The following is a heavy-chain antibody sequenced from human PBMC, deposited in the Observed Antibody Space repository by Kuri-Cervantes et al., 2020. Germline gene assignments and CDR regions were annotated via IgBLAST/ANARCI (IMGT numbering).Heavy chain of an antibody. J-gene: IGHJ4*02. D-gene: IGHD1-26*01. CDR1: GYTFTGYY. CDR2: INPNSGGT. V-gene: IGHV1-2*02. CDR3: AREKRRVVGDRGTDY. Sequence: ASVKVSCKASGYTFTGYYMHWVRQAPGQGLEWMGWINPNSGGTNYAQKFQGRVTMTRDTSISTAYMELSRLRSDDTAVYYCAREKRRVVGDRGTDYRGQGTLVTVSS.